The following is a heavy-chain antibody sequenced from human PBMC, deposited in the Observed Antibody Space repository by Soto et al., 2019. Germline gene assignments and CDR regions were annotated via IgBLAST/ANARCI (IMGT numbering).Heavy chain of an antibody. CDR2: ISAYNGNT. CDR1: GYTFTSYG. V-gene: IGHV1-18*01. CDR3: ARSTTVETPTY. D-gene: IGHD4-17*01. Sequence: QVQLVQSGAEVKKPGASVKVSCKASGYTFTSYGISWVRQAPGQGLEWMGWISAYNGNTNNAQKLQGRVTMTTDTSTRTAYMELRTLRSADTAVYYCARSTTVETPTYWRQGTLVTVSS. J-gene: IGHJ4*02.